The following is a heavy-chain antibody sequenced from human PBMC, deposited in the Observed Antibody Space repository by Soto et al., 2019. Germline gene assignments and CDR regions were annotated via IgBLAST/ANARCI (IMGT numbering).Heavy chain of an antibody. CDR2: ISYDGSNK. V-gene: IGHV3-30*18. J-gene: IGHJ4*02. D-gene: IGHD2-2*01. CDR3: AKHGDLVVVPTARRSFDD. CDR1: GFTFSSYG. Sequence: PGGSLRLSCAASGFTFSSYGMHWGRQAPGKGLEWVAVISYDGSNKYYADSVKGRFTISRDNSKNTLYLQMNSLRAEDTAVYYRAKHGDLVVVPTARRSFDDCRAATL.